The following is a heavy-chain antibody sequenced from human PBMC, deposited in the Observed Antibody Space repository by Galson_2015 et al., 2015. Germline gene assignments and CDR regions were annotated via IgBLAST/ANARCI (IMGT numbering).Heavy chain of an antibody. D-gene: IGHD2-2*01. CDR1: GFTFSTYW. CDR3: AIGFCGSTTCNANWFDP. CDR2: INSDGTAT. Sequence: SLRLSCAASGFTFSTYWMHWVRQAPGKGLVWVSRINSDGTATTYADSVKGRFTISRDNAKNTLYLQMNSLRAEDTALYYCAIGFCGSTTCNANWFDPWGQGTLVT. V-gene: IGHV3-74*01. J-gene: IGHJ5*02.